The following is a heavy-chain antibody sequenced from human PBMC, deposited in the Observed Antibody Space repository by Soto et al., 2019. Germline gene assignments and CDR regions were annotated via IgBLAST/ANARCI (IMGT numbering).Heavy chain of an antibody. D-gene: IGHD3-10*01. J-gene: IGHJ4*02. CDR1: GGSISSSSHY. CDR2: IYYSGTT. Sequence: SETLSLTCTVSGGSISSSSHYWDWIRQPPGKGLEWIGSIYYSGTTYYNPSLKSRVTMSADTSKNQFSLKLTSVTAADTGVYYCARQVVDGAVAGSGSFDSWGQGTLVTVSS. CDR3: ARQVVDGAVAGSGSFDS. V-gene: IGHV4-39*01.